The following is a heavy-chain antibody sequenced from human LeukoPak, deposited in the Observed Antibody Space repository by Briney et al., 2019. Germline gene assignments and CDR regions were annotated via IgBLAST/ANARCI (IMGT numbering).Heavy chain of an antibody. V-gene: IGHV3-66*01. J-gene: IGHJ4*02. CDR2: IYSGGST. Sequence: PGGSLRLSCAASGFTVSSNYMSWVRQAPGKGLEWVSVIYSGGSTYYADSVKGRFTISRDNSKNTLYLQMNSLRAEDTAVYYCARDGMVRGVMGFDYWGQGTLVTVSS. CDR1: GFTVSSNY. CDR3: ARDGMVRGVMGFDY. D-gene: IGHD3-10*01.